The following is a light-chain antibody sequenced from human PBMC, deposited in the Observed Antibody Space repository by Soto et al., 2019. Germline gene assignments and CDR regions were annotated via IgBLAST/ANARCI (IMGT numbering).Light chain of an antibody. CDR3: QQYNSYSLT. CDR2: KAS. Sequence: DIQMTQSPSTLSASVGHTVTVTCRASQSVSGWLAWYQQKPGKAPKLLIYKASSLESGVPPRFSGSGSGTEFTLTISSLQPDDFATYYCQQYNSYSLTFGQGTKVDIK. V-gene: IGKV1-5*03. J-gene: IGKJ1*01. CDR1: QSVSGW.